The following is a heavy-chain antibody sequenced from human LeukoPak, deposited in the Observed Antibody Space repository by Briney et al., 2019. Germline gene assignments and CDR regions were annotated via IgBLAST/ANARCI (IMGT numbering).Heavy chain of an antibody. Sequence: GGSLRLSCAASGFTFSSFSMNWVRQAPGKGLEWVSAISGSGGSTYYADSVKGRFTISRDNSKNTLYLQMNSLRAEDTAVYYCAKDMTTVTTADFDYWGQGTLVTVSS. CDR2: ISGSGGST. J-gene: IGHJ4*02. D-gene: IGHD4-17*01. CDR1: GFTFSSFS. V-gene: IGHV3-23*01. CDR3: AKDMTTVTTADFDY.